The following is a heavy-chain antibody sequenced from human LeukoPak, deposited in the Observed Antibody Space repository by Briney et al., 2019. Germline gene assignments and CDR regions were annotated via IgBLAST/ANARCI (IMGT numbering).Heavy chain of an antibody. CDR1: GNSFGNYY. D-gene: IGHD3-9*01. CDR3: ARRRLRYFDWLEGDYYYYYMDV. V-gene: IGHV4-4*07. J-gene: IGHJ6*03. CDR2: IYTSGST. Sequence: SETLSLTCTVSGNSFGNYYWSWIRQPAGKGLEWIGRIYTSGSTTYNPSLKSRVTMSVDTSKNQFSLKLSSLTAADTAVYYCARRRLRYFDWLEGDYYYYYMDVWGKGTTVTISS.